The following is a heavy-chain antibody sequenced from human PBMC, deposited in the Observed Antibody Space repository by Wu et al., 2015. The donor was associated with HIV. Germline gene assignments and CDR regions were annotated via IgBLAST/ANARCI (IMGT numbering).Heavy chain of an antibody. V-gene: IGHV1-2*02. J-gene: IGHJ3*02. CDR3: ARDVGGYHIRDSFDI. CDR1: GYTFIDYY. CDR2: INPNRGGT. Sequence: QVQLLQSGAEVKKPGASVMVSCKASGYTFIDYYLYWVRQAPRQGLEWMGWINPNRGGTKYAQKFQGRVTMTRDTAVSTAYMELSSLRSDDTAVYYCARDVGGYHIRDSFDIWGQGTMVTVSP. D-gene: IGHD1-26*01.